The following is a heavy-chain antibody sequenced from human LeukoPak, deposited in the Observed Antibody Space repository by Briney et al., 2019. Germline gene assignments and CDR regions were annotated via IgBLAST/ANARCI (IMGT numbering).Heavy chain of an antibody. V-gene: IGHV4-38-2*02. J-gene: IGHJ5*02. CDR1: GYSISSGYF. Sequence: SETLSLTCSISGYSISSGYFWGWIRQPPGKGLEWIGNIHHDGITYYNPSLKSRVTISLDPSKNQFSLKLTSVAAADPALYHCARVHYYDASDYSTSNWFDPWGQGTLVTVSS. D-gene: IGHD3-22*01. CDR3: ARVHYYDASDYSTSNWFDP. CDR2: IHHDGIT.